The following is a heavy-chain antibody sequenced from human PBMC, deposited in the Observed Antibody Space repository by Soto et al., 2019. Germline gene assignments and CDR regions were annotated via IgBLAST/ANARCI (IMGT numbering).Heavy chain of an antibody. D-gene: IGHD6-19*01. CDR2: INHSGST. Sequence: PSETLSLTCAVYGGSFSGYYWSWIRQPPGKGLEWIGEINHSGSTNYNPSLKSRVTISVDTSKNQFSLKLSSVTAADTAVYYCARLAGDSSGWEDAFDIWGQGTIVTVSS. V-gene: IGHV4-34*01. CDR3: ARLAGDSSGWEDAFDI. CDR1: GGSFSGYY. J-gene: IGHJ3*02.